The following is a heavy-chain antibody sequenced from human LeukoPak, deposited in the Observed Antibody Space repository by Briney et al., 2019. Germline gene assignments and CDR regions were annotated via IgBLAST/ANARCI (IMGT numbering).Heavy chain of an antibody. CDR2: INPNSGGT. CDR3: ARDSPPDYDFWSGYLGGWFDP. J-gene: IGHJ5*02. Sequence: ASVKVSCKASGYTFTGYYMHWVRQAPGQGLEWMGWINPNSGGTNYAQKFQGRVTMTKDTSISTAYMELSRLRSDDTAVYYCARDSPPDYDFWSGYLGGWFDPWGQGTLVTVSS. D-gene: IGHD3-3*01. CDR1: GYTFTGYY. V-gene: IGHV1-2*02.